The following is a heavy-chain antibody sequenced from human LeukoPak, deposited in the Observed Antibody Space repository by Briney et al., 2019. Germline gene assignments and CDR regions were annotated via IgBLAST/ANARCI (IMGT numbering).Heavy chain of an antibody. CDR1: GHTFTDSL. D-gene: IGHD1-26*01. Sequence: ASVKVSCKASGHTFTDSLLHWVRQAPGQGLEYMGWNNLKSGGTFYAQRFRARVTMTRDTSISTAYMELSRLRSDDTAVYYCAREVRELSNWGQGTLVTVSS. CDR2: NNLKSGGT. J-gene: IGHJ4*02. CDR3: AREVRELSN. V-gene: IGHV1-2*02.